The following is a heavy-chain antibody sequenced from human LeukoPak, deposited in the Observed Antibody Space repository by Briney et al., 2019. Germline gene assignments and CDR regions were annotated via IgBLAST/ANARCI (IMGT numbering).Heavy chain of an antibody. V-gene: IGHV1-8*03. CDR3: ARRYDLEAFDI. CDR2: MNPNSGNT. D-gene: IGHD1-1*01. CDR1: GHTFTSYD. J-gene: IGHJ3*02. Sequence: GASVKVSCKASGHTFTSYDINWVRQATGQGLEWMGWMNPNSGNTGYAQKFQGRVTITRNTSISTAYMELSSLRSEDTAVYYCARRYDLEAFDIWGQGTMVTVSS.